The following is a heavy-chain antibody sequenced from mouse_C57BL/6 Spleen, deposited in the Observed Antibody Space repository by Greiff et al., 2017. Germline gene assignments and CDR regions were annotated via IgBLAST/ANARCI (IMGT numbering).Heavy chain of an antibody. D-gene: IGHD4-1*01. Sequence: QVQLQQPGAELVKPGASVKMSCKASGYTFTSYWITWVKQRPGQGLEWIGDIYPGSGSTNYNEKFKSKAKLTVDTSASTAYMQLSSLTSEDSAVYYCARMELGSMDYWGQGTSVTVSS. J-gene: IGHJ4*01. V-gene: IGHV1-55*01. CDR3: ARMELGSMDY. CDR1: GYTFTSYW. CDR2: IYPGSGST.